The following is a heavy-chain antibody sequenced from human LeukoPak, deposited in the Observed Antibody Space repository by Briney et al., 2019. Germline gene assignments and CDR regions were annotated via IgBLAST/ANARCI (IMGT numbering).Heavy chain of an antibody. J-gene: IGHJ6*04. V-gene: IGHV3-48*03. D-gene: IGHD3-10*01. Sequence: GGSLRLSCAASGFTFSGYEMNWVRQAPGKGLEWVSYISSSGSTIYYADSVKGRFTISRDNAKNSLYLQMNSLRAEDTAVYYCARDRSLWFGVDYYYYGMDVWGKGTTVTVSS. CDR3: ARDRSLWFGVDYYYYGMDV. CDR2: ISSSGSTI. CDR1: GFTFSGYE.